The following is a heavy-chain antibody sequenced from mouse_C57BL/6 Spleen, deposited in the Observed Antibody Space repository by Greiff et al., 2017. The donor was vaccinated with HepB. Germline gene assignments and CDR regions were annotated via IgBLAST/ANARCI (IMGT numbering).Heavy chain of an antibody. CDR3: ARGGPYDGYFAWFAY. D-gene: IGHD2-3*01. CDR1: GYTFTSYW. V-gene: IGHV1-55*01. J-gene: IGHJ3*01. CDR2: IYPGSGST. Sequence: QVQLQQPGAELVKPGASVKMSCKASGYTFTSYWITWVKQRPGQGLEWIGDIYPGSGSTNYNEKFKSKATLTVDTSSSTAYMQLSSLTSEDSAVYYCARGGPYDGYFAWFAYWGQGTLVTVSA.